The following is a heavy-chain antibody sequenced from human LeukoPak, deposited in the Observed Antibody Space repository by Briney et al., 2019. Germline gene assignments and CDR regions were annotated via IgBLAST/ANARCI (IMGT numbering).Heavy chain of an antibody. V-gene: IGHV3-48*01. CDR1: GFTFSSYS. CDR3: ARGPDYYDSSGYSEPFDY. CDR2: ISSSSSTI. D-gene: IGHD3-22*01. J-gene: IGHJ4*02. Sequence: PGGSLRLSCAASGFTFSSYSMNWVRQAPGKGLEWVSYISSSSSTIYYADSVKGRFTISRDNAKNSLYLQMNSLRAEDTAVYYCARGPDYYDSSGYSEPFDYWGQGTLVTVSS.